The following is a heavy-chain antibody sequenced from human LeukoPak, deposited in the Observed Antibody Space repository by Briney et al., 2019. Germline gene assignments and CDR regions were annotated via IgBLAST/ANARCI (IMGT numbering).Heavy chain of an antibody. D-gene: IGHD4-23*01. CDR2: NIPILGIA. V-gene: IGHV1-69*04. J-gene: IGHJ6*02. CDR1: GGTFSSYA. Sequence: GASVKVSCKASGGTFSSYAISWVRQAPGQGLEWMGRNIPILGIANYAQKFQGRVTITADKSTSTAYMELSSLRSEDTAVYYCARNYYGGIAYYYYYGMDVWGQGTTVTVSS. CDR3: ARNYYGGIAYYYYYGMDV.